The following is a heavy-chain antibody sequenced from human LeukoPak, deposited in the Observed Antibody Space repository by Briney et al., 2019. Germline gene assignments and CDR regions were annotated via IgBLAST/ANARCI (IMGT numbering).Heavy chain of an antibody. D-gene: IGHD3-22*01. J-gene: IGHJ4*02. Sequence: ASVKVSCKASGYTFTSYGISWVRQAPGQGLEWMGWISAYNGNTNYAQKLQGRITMTTDTSTSTAYMELRSLRADDTAVYYCARNFNPTMIVMDRLGTCLDYWGQGTLVTVSS. CDR1: GYTFTSYG. CDR3: ARNFNPTMIVMDRLGTCLDY. CDR2: ISAYNGNT. V-gene: IGHV1-18*01.